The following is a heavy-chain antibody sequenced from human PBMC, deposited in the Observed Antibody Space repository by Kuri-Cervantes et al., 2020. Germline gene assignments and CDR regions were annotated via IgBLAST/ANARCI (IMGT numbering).Heavy chain of an antibody. CDR2: ISSSSSSI. J-gene: IGHJ4*02. CDR1: GFTFSSYS. V-gene: IGHV3-48*01. Sequence: GGSLRLSCAASGFTFSSYSMNWVHQAPGKGLEWVSYISSSSSSIYYAASVKGRFTISRDNSKNTLYLQMSSLRVEDTAVYYCAKGGNNGGYWGQGTLVTVSS. D-gene: IGHD1-14*01. CDR3: AKGGNNGGY.